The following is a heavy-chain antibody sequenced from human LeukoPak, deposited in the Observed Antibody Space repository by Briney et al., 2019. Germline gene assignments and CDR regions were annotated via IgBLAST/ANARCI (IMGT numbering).Heavy chain of an antibody. CDR2: ISSSSSYT. CDR1: GFTFSDYY. V-gene: IGHV3-11*06. CDR3: ARVAAAGYFDY. Sequence: GGSLRLSCAASGFTFSDYYMNWIRQAPGKGLEWISYISSSSSYTNFADSVKGRFTISRDNAKNSLYLQMNSLRAEDTAVYYCARVAAAGYFDYWGQGTLVTVSS. D-gene: IGHD6-13*01. J-gene: IGHJ4*02.